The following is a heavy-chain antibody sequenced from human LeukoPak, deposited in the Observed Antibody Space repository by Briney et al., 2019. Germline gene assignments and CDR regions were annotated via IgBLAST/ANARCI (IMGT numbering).Heavy chain of an antibody. Sequence: GRSLRLSCAASGVTFSSYSMNWVRQAPGKGLEWVSSISSSSSYLYYADSVKGRFTISRDNAKNSLYLQTNSLRAEDTAVYYYAKESRTTISPKLDYWSQGTLVTVSS. J-gene: IGHJ4*02. CDR3: AKESRTTISPKLDY. CDR1: GVTFSSYS. CDR2: ISSSSSYL. V-gene: IGHV3-21*01. D-gene: IGHD5-24*01.